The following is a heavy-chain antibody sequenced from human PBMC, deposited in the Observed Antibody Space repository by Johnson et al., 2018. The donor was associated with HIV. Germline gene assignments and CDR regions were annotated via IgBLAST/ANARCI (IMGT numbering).Heavy chain of an antibody. Sequence: QMQLVESGGGVVQPGGSLRLSCAASGFTFSSYGMHWVRQAPGRGLEWVSGLYNGCSTAFADSVKGRFATSRANSKNTLCLQMNTLRTEDTALYSSARGRGLQLLEWPTVLWSAFDIWGQGTMVTVSS. V-gene: IGHV3-NL1*01. CDR2: LYNGCST. J-gene: IGHJ3*02. D-gene: IGHD3-3*01. CDR3: ARGRGLQLLEWPTVLWSAFDI. CDR1: GFTFSSYG.